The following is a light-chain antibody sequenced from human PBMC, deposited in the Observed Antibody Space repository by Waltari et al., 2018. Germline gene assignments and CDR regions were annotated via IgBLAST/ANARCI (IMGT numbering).Light chain of an antibody. CDR3: TTWDDSLNGRV. CDR1: SSNIGSNT. V-gene: IGLV1-44*01. Sequence: QSVLTPPPSASGTPGQRVTISCSGSSSNIGSNTVNWYQQLPGTAPKLLIYSINQRPSGVPDRFSGSKSDTSASLAISGLQSEDEADYYCTTWDDSLNGRVFGGGTKLTVL. J-gene: IGLJ3*02. CDR2: SIN.